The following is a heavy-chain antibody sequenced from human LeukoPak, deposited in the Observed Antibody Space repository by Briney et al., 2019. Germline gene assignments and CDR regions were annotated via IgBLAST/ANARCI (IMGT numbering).Heavy chain of an antibody. D-gene: IGHD3-9*01. J-gene: IGHJ4*02. CDR3: AKGLRRYDILTGLDY. V-gene: IGHV3-30*18. CDR2: ISYDGSNK. Sequence: GGSLRLSCAASGFTFSSYGMHWVRQAPGKGLEWVAVISYDGSNKYYADSVKGRFTISRDNSKNTLYLQMNGLRAEDTAVYYCAKGLRRYDILTGLDYWGQGTLVTVSS. CDR1: GFTFSSYG.